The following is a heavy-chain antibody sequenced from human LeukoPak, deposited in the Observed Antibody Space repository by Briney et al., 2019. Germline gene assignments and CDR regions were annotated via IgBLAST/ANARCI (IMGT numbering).Heavy chain of an antibody. V-gene: IGHV1-69*01. CDR1: GGTFSSHA. D-gene: IGHD2-2*02. Sequence: GSSVKVSCKASGGTFSSHAISWVRQAPGQGLEWMGGIIPIFGTANYAQKFQGRVTITADESTSTAYMELSSLRSEDTAVYYCARALDPYCSSTSCYTGLDYWGQGTLVTVSS. CDR2: IIPIFGTA. J-gene: IGHJ4*02. CDR3: ARALDPYCSSTSCYTGLDY.